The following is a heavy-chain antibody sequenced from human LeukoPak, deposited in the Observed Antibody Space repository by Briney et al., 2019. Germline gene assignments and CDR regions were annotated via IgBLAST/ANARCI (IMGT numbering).Heavy chain of an antibody. J-gene: IGHJ4*02. V-gene: IGHV3-23*01. Sequence: GGSLRLSCAASGFTFSGYAMSWVRQAPGKGLEWVSAISCSGGSTYYADSVKGRFTISRDNSKNTLYLQMNSLRAEDTAVYYCAKDDGSGSYYPFDYWGQGTLVTVSS. CDR2: ISCSGGST. CDR3: AKDDGSGSYYPFDY. CDR1: GFTFSGYA. D-gene: IGHD3-10*01.